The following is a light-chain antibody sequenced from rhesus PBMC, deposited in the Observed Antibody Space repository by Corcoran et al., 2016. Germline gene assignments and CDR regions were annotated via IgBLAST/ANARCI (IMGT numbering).Light chain of an antibody. CDR1: QSVSSS. Sequence: EIVMTQSPATLSLSPGERATLSCRASQSVSSSLAWYQQKPGQAPKLILYGASSRATGIPDRFSGSGSGTEFTLTISSLEPEDVGVYYCQQDYSWPYSFGQGTKVEIK. J-gene: IGKJ2*01. V-gene: IGKV3-42*01. CDR3: QQDYSWPYS. CDR2: GAS.